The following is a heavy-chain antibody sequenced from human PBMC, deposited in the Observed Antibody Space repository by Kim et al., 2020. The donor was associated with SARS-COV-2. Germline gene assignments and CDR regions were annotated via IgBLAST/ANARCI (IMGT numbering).Heavy chain of an antibody. Sequence: SYATAYAESVKGRFTISRDDSKNTAYLQMNSLKTEDTAVYYCASHDDGDYWGQGTLVTVSS. CDR2: SYAT. CDR3: ASHDDGDY. D-gene: IGHD1-1*01. J-gene: IGHJ4*02. V-gene: IGHV3-73*01.